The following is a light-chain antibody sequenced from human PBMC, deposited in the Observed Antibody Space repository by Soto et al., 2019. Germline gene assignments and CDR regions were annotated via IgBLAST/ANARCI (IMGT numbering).Light chain of an antibody. CDR3: QQYYSYLRT. CDR2: AAS. J-gene: IGKJ1*01. CDR1: QGISSY. Sequence: AIRMTQSPSSLSASTGDRVTITCRASQGISSYLAWYQQKPGKAPKLLIYAASTLQSGVPSRFSGSGSGTDFTLTISSLQPEDFATYYCQQYYSYLRTFGQGTKVEIK. V-gene: IGKV1-8*01.